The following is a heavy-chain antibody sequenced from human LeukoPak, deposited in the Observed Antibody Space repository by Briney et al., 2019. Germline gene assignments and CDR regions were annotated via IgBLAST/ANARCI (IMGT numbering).Heavy chain of an antibody. CDR3: AKDEAQYFQH. J-gene: IGHJ1*01. CDR2: IRNDDGSNK. V-gene: IGHV3-30*02. CDR1: GFTFSNYG. Sequence: GGSLRLSCAASGFTFSNYGMHWVRQAPGKGLEWVAFIRNDDGSNKYYADSVKGRLTISRDNSKNTVHLQMNSLRVEDTAVYYCAKDEAQYFQHWGQGTLVTVSA.